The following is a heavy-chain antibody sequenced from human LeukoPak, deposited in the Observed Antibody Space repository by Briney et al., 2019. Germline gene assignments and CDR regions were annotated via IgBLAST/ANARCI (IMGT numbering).Heavy chain of an antibody. CDR3: ARDGMVATYYYDSSGYYADY. Sequence: ASVKVSCKASGYTFTSYYMHWVRQAPGQGLGWMGIINPSGGSTSYAQKFQGRVTMTRDTSTSTVYMELSSLRSEDTAVYYCARDGMVATYYYDSSGYYADYWGQGTLVTVSS. V-gene: IGHV1-46*01. CDR1: GYTFTSYY. J-gene: IGHJ4*02. D-gene: IGHD3-22*01. CDR2: INPSGGST.